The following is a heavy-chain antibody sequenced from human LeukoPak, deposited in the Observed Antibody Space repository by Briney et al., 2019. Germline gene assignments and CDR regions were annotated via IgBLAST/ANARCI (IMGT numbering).Heavy chain of an antibody. J-gene: IGHJ5*02. CDR3: ARGRFDCSSTSCYRENWFDP. CDR2: IYHSGST. Sequence: PSETLSLTCAVSGGSISSGGYSWSWIRQPPGKGLEWIGYIYHSGSTYYNPSLKSRVTISVDRSKNQFSLKLSSVTAADTAVYYCARGRFDCSSTSCYRENWFDPWGQGTLVTVSS. V-gene: IGHV4-30-2*01. D-gene: IGHD2-2*01. CDR1: GGSISSGGYS.